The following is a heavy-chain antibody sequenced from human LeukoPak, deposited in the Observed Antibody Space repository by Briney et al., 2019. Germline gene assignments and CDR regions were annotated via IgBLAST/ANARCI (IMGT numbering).Heavy chain of an antibody. CDR3: ARGGVVMEGATSIDY. CDR2: ISSNGGST. D-gene: IGHD1-26*01. V-gene: IGHV3-64*01. J-gene: IGHJ4*02. CDR1: GFTFSNYA. Sequence: GGSLRLSCAASGFTFSNYAMHWVRQAPGKGLEYVSVISSNGGSTYFANSVKGRFTISRENSKNTLYLQMGSLRAEDMAVYYCARGGVVMEGATSIDYWGQGTLVTVSS.